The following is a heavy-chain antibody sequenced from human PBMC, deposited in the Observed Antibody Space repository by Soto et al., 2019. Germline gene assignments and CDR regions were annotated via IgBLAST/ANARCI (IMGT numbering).Heavy chain of an antibody. D-gene: IGHD2-8*01. J-gene: IGHJ4*02. CDR1: GFTFHTYA. CDR2: ISDDSSNE. Sequence: QVQLVDSGGGVVRPEASLTLSCAASGFTFHTYALHWVRQAPGKGLEWVAVISDDSSNEYFADSVRGRFTISKDNSRNTLSLHLNSLRADDTAVYYCARGLRFSDDTNTCYHQFDYWGQGTQVTVSS. CDR3: ARGLRFSDDTNTCYHQFDY. V-gene: IGHV3-30-3*01.